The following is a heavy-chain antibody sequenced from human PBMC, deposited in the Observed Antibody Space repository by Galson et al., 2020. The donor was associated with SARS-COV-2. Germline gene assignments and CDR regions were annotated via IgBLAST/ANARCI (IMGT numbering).Heavy chain of an antibody. V-gene: IGHV2-70*01. CDR1: GFSLSPSAMC. D-gene: IGHD3-9*01. CDR2: IDWDDDK. J-gene: IGHJ6*02. CDR3: GRIRYEILTGYDYGMDV. Sequence: SGPTLVTPTQTLTLTCTFSGFSLSPSAMCVSWIRPPPGKALEWLALIDWDDDKYYSTSLKTRLTISKDTSKNQVVLTMTNMDPVDTATYYCGRIRYEILTGYDYGMDVWGQGTTVTVSS.